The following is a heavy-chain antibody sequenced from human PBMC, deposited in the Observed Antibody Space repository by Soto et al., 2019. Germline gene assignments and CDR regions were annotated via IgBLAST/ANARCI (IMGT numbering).Heavy chain of an antibody. CDR3: AKDKVAGGDYYYYMDV. CDR1: GFTFSSYA. J-gene: IGHJ6*03. CDR2: ISGSGGST. Sequence: GGSLRLSCAASGFTFSSYAMSWVRQAPGKGLEWVSAISGSGGSTYYADSVKGRFTISGDNSKNTLYLQMNSLRAEDTAVYYCAKDKVAGGDYYYYMDVWGKGTTVTVSS. D-gene: IGHD6-19*01. V-gene: IGHV3-23*01.